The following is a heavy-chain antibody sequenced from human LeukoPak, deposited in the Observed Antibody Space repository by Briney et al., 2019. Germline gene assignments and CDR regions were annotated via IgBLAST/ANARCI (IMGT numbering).Heavy chain of an antibody. CDR1: GGTFSSYA. D-gene: IGHD3-22*01. Sequence: ASVKVSCKASGGTFSSYATSWVRQAPGQGLEWMGRIIPILGIANYAQKFQGRVTITADKSTSTAYMELSSLRSEDTAVYYCAREGGYYDSSGYYSVYWGQGTLVTVSS. V-gene: IGHV1-69*04. CDR2: IIPILGIA. J-gene: IGHJ4*02. CDR3: AREGGYYDSSGYYSVY.